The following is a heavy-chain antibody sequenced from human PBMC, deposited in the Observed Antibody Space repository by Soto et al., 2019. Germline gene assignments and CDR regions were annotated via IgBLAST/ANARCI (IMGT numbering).Heavy chain of an antibody. CDR2: TYHSGTT. J-gene: IGHJ5*02. V-gene: IGHV4-4*02. D-gene: IGHD6-13*01. CDR3: AREVNSSPARGPNWFDP. Sequence: QVQLQESGPGLVQPSGTLSLTCAVSGDSINNSHWWSWVRQTPGKGLEWLGETYHSGTTNYNPSLKTRFTIAIDKSTNQFSLKMNAVTAADPAVYYCAREVNSSPARGPNWFDPWGQGALVTVSS. CDR1: GDSINNSHW.